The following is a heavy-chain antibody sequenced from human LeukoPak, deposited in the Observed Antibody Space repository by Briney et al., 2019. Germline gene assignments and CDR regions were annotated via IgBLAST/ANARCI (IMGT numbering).Heavy chain of an antibody. CDR2: ISSSGSSI. Sequence: PGGSLRLSCAASGFTFSDYYMSWIRQAPGKGLEWASYISSSGSSIYYADSVKGRFTISRDNAKNSLYLQMNSLRAEDTAVYYCALPRGAGYSEDWGQGTLVTVSS. V-gene: IGHV3-11*01. D-gene: IGHD1-26*01. CDR3: ALPRGAGYSED. J-gene: IGHJ4*02. CDR1: GFTFSDYY.